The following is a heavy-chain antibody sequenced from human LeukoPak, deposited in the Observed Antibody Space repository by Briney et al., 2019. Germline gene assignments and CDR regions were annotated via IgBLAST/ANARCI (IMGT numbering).Heavy chain of an antibody. CDR1: GFTFSSYA. J-gene: IGHJ4*02. V-gene: IGHV3-30-3*01. Sequence: PGGSLRLSCAASGFTFSSYAMHWVRQAPGKGLEWVAVISYDGSNKYYADSVKGRFTISRDNSKDTLYLQMNSLRAEDTAVYYCARSSGSWYYFDYWGQGTLVTVSS. D-gene: IGHD6-13*01. CDR3: ARSSGSWYYFDY. CDR2: ISYDGSNK.